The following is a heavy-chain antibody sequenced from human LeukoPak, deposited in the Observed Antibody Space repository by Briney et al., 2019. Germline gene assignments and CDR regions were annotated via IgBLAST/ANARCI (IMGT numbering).Heavy chain of an antibody. CDR2: IWYDGSNK. CDR3: ARGAADDLYYMDV. D-gene: IGHD3/OR15-3a*01. Sequence: GGSLRLSCAASGFTFSSYGMHWVRQAPGKGLEWVAVIWYDGSNKDYADSVKGRFTISRDNSKNTLYLQMNSLRAEDTALYYCARGAADDLYYMDVWGKGTTVTVSS. V-gene: IGHV3-33*01. CDR1: GFTFSSYG. J-gene: IGHJ6*03.